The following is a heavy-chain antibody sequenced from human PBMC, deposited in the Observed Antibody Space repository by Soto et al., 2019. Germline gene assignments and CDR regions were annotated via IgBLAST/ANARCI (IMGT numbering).Heavy chain of an antibody. V-gene: IGHV3-48*01. CDR1: GFRFSDYS. D-gene: IGHD5-12*01. CDR2: ISSSSFTI. CDR3: ARSPVATTRGSYYPYGMDV. J-gene: IGHJ6*02. Sequence: GSLRLSCSAPGFRFSDYSMNWVRQAPGRGLEWGSYISSSSFTIHYADSVEGRFAISRDNSKNSLYLQMNSLRAEDTAVYYCARSPVATTRGSYYPYGMDVWGQGTTVTVSS.